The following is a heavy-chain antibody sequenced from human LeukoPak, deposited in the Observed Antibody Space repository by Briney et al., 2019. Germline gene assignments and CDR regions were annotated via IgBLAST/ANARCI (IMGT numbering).Heavy chain of an antibody. CDR1: GGSFSGYY. D-gene: IGHD2-15*01. CDR3: ARLCSGGSCYSVY. CDR2: INHSGST. V-gene: IGHV4-34*01. Sequence: SETLSLTCAVYGGSFSGYYWSWIRQPPGKGLEWIGEINHSGSTNYNPSLKSRVTISVDKSKNQFSLKLSSVTAADTAVYYCARLCSGGSCYSVYWGQGTLVTVSS. J-gene: IGHJ4*02.